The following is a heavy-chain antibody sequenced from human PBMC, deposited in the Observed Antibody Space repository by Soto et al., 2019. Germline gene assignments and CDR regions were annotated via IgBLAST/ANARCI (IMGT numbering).Heavy chain of an antibody. CDR1: GGSFSGYY. CDR2: INHSGST. V-gene: IGHV4-34*01. CDR3: ARGLGLRAAAGTTRPYSNYFDY. J-gene: IGHJ4*02. Sequence: SETLSLTCAVYGGSFSGYYWSWIRQPPGKGLEWIGEINHSGSTNYNPSLKSRVTISVDTSKNQFSLKLSSVTAADTAVYYCARGLGLRAAAGTTRPYSNYFDYWGQGTLVTVSS. D-gene: IGHD6-13*01.